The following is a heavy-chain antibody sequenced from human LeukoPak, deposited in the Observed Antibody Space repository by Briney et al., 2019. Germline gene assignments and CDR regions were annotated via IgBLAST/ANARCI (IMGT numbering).Heavy chain of an antibody. CDR1: GFTFSSYA. J-gene: IGHJ4*02. CDR2: ISGSGGNT. CDR3: AKEGGLRAGGSYRIDY. V-gene: IGHV3-23*01. D-gene: IGHD3-16*02. Sequence: PGGSLRLSCAASGFTFSSYAMSWVRQAPGKGLEWVSSISGSGGNTNYADSVQGRFTFSRDNSKNTLYLQMNSLRAEDTAVYYCAKEGGLRAGGSYRIDYWGQGPLVTVSS.